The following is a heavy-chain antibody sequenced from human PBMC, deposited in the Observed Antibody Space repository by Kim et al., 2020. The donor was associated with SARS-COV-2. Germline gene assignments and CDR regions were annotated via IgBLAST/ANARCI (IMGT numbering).Heavy chain of an antibody. CDR3: AKDITMVRGVIE. J-gene: IGHJ4*02. V-gene: IGHV3-23*01. D-gene: IGHD3-10*01. Sequence: GGSLRLSCAASGFTFSSYAMSWVRQAPGKGLEWVSAISGSGGSTYYADSVKGRFTISRDNSKNTLYLQMNSLRAEYTAVYYCAKDITMVRGVIEWGQGTLVTVSS. CDR2: ISGSGGST. CDR1: GFTFSSYA.